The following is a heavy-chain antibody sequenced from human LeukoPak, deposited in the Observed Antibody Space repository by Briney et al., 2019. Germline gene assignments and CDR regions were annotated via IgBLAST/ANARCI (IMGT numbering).Heavy chain of an antibody. J-gene: IGHJ4*02. V-gene: IGHV1-8*03. CDR1: GYTFTSYD. CDR3: ARVNYYDSSGFGY. D-gene: IGHD3-22*01. Sequence: ASVKVSCKASGYTFTSYDINWVRQAPGQGLEWMGWMNPNSGNTGYAQKFQGRDTITRNTSISTAYMELSSLRSEDTAVYYCARVNYYDSSGFGYWGQGTLVTVSS. CDR2: MNPNSGNT.